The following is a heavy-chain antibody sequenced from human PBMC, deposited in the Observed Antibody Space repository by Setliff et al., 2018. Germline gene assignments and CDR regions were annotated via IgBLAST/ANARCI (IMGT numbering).Heavy chain of an antibody. D-gene: IGHD2-15*01. V-gene: IGHV3-23*01. CDR1: GFTFRSYG. Sequence: GSLRLSCAASGFTFRSYGMHWVRRAPGKGLAWVSGITGGVGSTYYPDPVKGRFTISRDNSKNTLYLQINSLRAEDTALYYCVKDRYCSDASCSPDYFDYWGQGTLVTVSS. CDR3: VKDRYCSDASCSPDYFDY. CDR2: ITGGVGST. J-gene: IGHJ4*02.